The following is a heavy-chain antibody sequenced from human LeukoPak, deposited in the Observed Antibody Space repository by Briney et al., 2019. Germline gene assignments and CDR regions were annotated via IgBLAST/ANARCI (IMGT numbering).Heavy chain of an antibody. D-gene: IGHD4-17*01. Sequence: GASVKVSCKASGYTFTSYGISWVRQAPGQGLEWMGWISAYNGNTNYAQKLQGRVTMTTDTSTSTAYMELRSLRSDGTAVYYCARAGGDGDYAYYYYYMDVWGKGTTVTVSS. CDR3: ARAGGDGDYAYYYYYMDV. CDR1: GYTFTSYG. CDR2: ISAYNGNT. V-gene: IGHV1-18*01. J-gene: IGHJ6*03.